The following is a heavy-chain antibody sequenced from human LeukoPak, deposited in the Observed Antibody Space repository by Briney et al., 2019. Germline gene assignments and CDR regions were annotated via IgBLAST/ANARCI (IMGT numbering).Heavy chain of an antibody. CDR1: GFTFSSYE. D-gene: IGHD3-10*01. V-gene: IGHV3-48*03. J-gene: IGHJ4*02. CDR2: ISGSGSAI. CDR3: ARVAKYYYGSETYYFFEH. Sequence: GGSLRLSCAASGFTFSSYEMNWVRQAPGKGLEWVSYISGSGSAIYYADSVKGRFTISRDNAKNSLYLQMNSLRAEDTAVYYCARVAKYYYGSETYYFFEHWGQGTPVTASS.